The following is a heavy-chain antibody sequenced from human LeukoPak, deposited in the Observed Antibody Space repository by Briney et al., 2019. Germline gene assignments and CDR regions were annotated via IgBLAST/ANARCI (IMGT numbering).Heavy chain of an antibody. J-gene: IGHJ4*02. Sequence: SETLSLTCAVYGGSFSGYYWSWIRQPPGKGLEWIGEINHSGSTNYNPSLKSRVTISVDTSKNQSSLKLSSVTAADTAVYYCARVSPYYFDYWGQGTLVTVSS. V-gene: IGHV4-34*01. CDR1: GGSFSGYY. CDR2: INHSGST. CDR3: ARVSPYYFDY.